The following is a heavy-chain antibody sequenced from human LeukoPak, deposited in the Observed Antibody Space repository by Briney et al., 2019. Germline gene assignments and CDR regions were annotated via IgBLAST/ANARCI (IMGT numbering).Heavy chain of an antibody. CDR3: ARDPRYSSSYK. CDR2: IYYSGST. J-gene: IGHJ4*02. CDR1: GGSISSSNW. D-gene: IGHD6-13*01. Sequence: SETLSLTCAVSGGSISSSNWWGWIRQPPGKGLEWIGSIYYSGSTYYNSSLKSRVTISVDTSKNQFSLKLSSVTAADTAVYYCARDPRYSSSYKWGQGTLVTVSS. V-gene: IGHV4-39*07.